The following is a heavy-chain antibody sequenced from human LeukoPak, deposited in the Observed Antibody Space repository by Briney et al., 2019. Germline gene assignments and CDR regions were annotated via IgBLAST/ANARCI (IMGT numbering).Heavy chain of an antibody. J-gene: IGHJ4*02. CDR3: ARKAMAAPAIPFDY. Sequence: GASVKVSCKASGYTFTDYYMHWVRPAPGQGREWMGWINPNSGGTNYAPKFQGRVTVTRDTSMRTAYMELTRLRSDDTAVYYCARKAMAAPAIPFDYWGQGTLVTVSS. V-gene: IGHV1-2*02. CDR2: INPNSGGT. D-gene: IGHD2-2*02. CDR1: GYTFTDYY.